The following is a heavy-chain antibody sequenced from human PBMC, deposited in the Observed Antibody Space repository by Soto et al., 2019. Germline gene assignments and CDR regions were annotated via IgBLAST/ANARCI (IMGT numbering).Heavy chain of an antibody. CDR3: TRVLGYTFEPGKTRYSAMDV. Sequence: QVQLGQSGAEVKKPGSSVTVSCKTSGGTFSKDAINWVRQAHGQGLEWMGLLIPVFGSPIYAQKFQGRIRITAEEYTSTAFMDLSSLRSEDTAVYYCTRVLGYTFEPGKTRYSAMDVWGQGTTVSVSS. CDR2: LIPVFGSP. CDR1: GGTFSKDA. V-gene: IGHV1-69*01. D-gene: IGHD5-18*01. J-gene: IGHJ6*02.